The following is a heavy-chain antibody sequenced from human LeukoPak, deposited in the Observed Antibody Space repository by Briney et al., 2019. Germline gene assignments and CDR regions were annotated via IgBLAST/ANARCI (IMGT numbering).Heavy chain of an antibody. D-gene: IGHD1-7*01. J-gene: IGHJ6*03. CDR3: ARETTPDFYYYYMDV. CDR1: GFTLSRFW. V-gene: IGHV3-7*01. Sequence: GGSLRLSCAAPGFTLSRFWMSWVRQAPGRGLGWGGNIKPDGSEKYYMDSVKGRFTISRDNTKNSLYLQMNSLRAEDTAVYYCARETTPDFYYYYMDVWGKGTTVTVSS. CDR2: IKPDGSEK.